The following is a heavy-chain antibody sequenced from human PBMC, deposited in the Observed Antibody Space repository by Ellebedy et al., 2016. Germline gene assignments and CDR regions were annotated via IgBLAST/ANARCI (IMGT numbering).Heavy chain of an antibody. CDR3: ARGSGYYVPDY. CDR2: IKQDGSDQ. Sequence: GESLKISCVASGFTFSNYWMSWVRQAPGKGLEWVANIKQDGSDQYCVDSVKGRFTMSRDDSKNTLYLQINSLRAEDTAVFYCARGSGYYVPDYWGQGTLVTVSS. CDR1: GFTFSNYW. D-gene: IGHD5-12*01. J-gene: IGHJ4*02. V-gene: IGHV3-7*01.